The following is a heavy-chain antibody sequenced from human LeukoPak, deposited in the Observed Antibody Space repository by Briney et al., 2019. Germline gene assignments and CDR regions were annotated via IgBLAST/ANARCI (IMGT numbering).Heavy chain of an antibody. Sequence: APVKVSCKASGYTFTSYYMHWVRQAPGQGLEWMGIINPSGGSTNYAQKFQGRVTMTRDTSTSTVYMELSSLRSEDTAVYYCARAVGIVVVVVATLDYWGQGTLVTVSS. V-gene: IGHV1-46*01. CDR2: INPSGGST. D-gene: IGHD2-15*01. CDR1: GYTFTSYY. J-gene: IGHJ4*02. CDR3: ARAVGIVVVVVATLDY.